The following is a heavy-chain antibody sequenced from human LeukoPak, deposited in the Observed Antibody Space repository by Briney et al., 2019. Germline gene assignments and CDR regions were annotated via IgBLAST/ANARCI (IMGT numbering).Heavy chain of an antibody. Sequence: SGPTLVNXTQTLTLTCTFSGFSLSTSGVGVGWIRQPPGKALEWLALIYWDDDKRYSPSLKSRLTITKDTSKNQVVLTMTNMDPVDTATYYCAHRGRYCSDSYCYGAFHVWGQGTMVTVSS. V-gene: IGHV2-5*02. D-gene: IGHD2-15*01. CDR3: AHRGRYCSDSYCYGAFHV. CDR1: GFSLSTSGVG. J-gene: IGHJ3*01. CDR2: IYWDDDK.